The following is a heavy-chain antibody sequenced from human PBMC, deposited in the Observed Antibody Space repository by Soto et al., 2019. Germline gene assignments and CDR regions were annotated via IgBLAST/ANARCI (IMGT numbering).Heavy chain of an antibody. CDR3: AKDIVKYTYGACDY. D-gene: IGHD5-18*01. CDR1: GFSFNTYG. CDR2: ISYDGSNQ. V-gene: IGHV3-30*18. Sequence: QVQLVESGGAVVQPGKSLRLSCAASGFSFNTYGMYWVRQAPGKGLEWVAAISYDGSNQYHADSVKGRFTISRDNSKSTLYLQMNSLRVEDTAGYYCAKDIVKYTYGACDYWGQGALVTVSS. J-gene: IGHJ4*02.